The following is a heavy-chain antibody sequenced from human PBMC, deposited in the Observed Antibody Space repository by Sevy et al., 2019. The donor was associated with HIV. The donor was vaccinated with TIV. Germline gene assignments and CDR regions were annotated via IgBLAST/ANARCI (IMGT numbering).Heavy chain of an antibody. CDR1: RFTFKTYW. CDR3: ARTSPGYGGYSY. Sequence: GGSLRLSCAASRFTFKTYWMSWVRQAPGKGLEWVGNIKEDGSAKYYADSVRGRFTISRDNAKNSLYLQMSSLRVEDTAVYYCARTSPGYGGYSYWGQGTLVTVSS. V-gene: IGHV3-7*01. D-gene: IGHD1-26*01. CDR2: IKEDGSAK. J-gene: IGHJ4*01.